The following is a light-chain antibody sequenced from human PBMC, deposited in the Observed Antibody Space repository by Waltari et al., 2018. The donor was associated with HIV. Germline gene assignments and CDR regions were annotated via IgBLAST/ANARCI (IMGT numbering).Light chain of an antibody. J-gene: IGLJ1*01. CDR1: SSDVGSYNL. V-gene: IGLV2-23*02. CDR3: CSYAGSSTYV. Sequence: QSALTQPASVSGSPGQSITLSCTGTSSDVGSYNLVSWYPQHPGKAPKLMIYEVSKRPSGVSNRFSGSKSGNTASLTISGLQAEDEADYYCCSYAGSSTYVFGTGTKVTVL. CDR2: EVS.